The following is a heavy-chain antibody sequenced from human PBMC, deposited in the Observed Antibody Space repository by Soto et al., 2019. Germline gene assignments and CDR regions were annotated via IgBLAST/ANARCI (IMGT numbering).Heavy chain of an antibody. V-gene: IGHV4-39*01. CDR1: GGSISSSSYY. D-gene: IGHD3-3*01. Sequence: PSETLSLTCTVSGGSISSSSYYWGWIRQPPGKGLEWIGSIYYSGSTYYNPSLKSRVTISVDTSKNQFSLKLSSVTAADTAVYYCARGVHYDFWSGYYIQGGTDSYYFDYWGQGTLVTVSS. CDR2: IYYSGST. CDR3: ARGVHYDFWSGYYIQGGTDSYYFDY. J-gene: IGHJ4*02.